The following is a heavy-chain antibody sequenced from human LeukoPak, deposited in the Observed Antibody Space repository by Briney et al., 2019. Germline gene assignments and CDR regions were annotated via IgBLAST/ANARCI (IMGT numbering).Heavy chain of an antibody. Sequence: PSETLSLTCAVYGGSFSGYYWSWIRQPPGKGLEWIGEINHSGSTNYNPSLKSRVTISVDTSKNQFSLKLSSVTAADTAVYYCMGIAARPSEGGWFDPWRQGTLVTVSS. CDR3: MGIAARPSEGGWFDP. CDR1: GGSFSGYY. V-gene: IGHV4-34*01. CDR2: INHSGST. D-gene: IGHD6-6*01. J-gene: IGHJ5*02.